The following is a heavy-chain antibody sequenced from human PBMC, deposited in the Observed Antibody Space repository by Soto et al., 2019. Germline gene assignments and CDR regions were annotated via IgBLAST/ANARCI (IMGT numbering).Heavy chain of an antibody. J-gene: IGHJ4*02. CDR3: ARGGELLTPFDY. CDR1: GFTFTSYW. D-gene: IGHD1-26*01. V-gene: IGHV3-7*01. Sequence: EVQLVELGGGLVQPGGSLRLSCAASGFTFTSYWMSWVRQAPGKGLEWVANINQDGSEISYVDSVKGRFTISRDNAKKSLYLHVRSLRAEDTAVYYCARGGELLTPFDYWGQGTLVTVSP. CDR2: INQDGSEI.